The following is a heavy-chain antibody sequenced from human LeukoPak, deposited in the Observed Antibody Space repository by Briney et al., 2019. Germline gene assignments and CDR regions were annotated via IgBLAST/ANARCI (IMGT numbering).Heavy chain of an antibody. CDR3: ASPTMVRGAGYWFDP. CDR1: GGTFSSYT. Sequence: GASVKVSCKASGGTFSSYTISWVRQAPGQGLEWMGRIIPILGIANYAQRLQGRVTITADKSTSTAYMELSSLRSEDTAVYYCASPTMVRGAGYWFDPWGQGTLGTVSS. D-gene: IGHD3-10*01. CDR2: IIPILGIA. V-gene: IGHV1-69*02. J-gene: IGHJ5*02.